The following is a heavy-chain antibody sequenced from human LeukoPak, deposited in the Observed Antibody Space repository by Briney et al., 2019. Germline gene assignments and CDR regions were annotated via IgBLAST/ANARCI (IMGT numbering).Heavy chain of an antibody. V-gene: IGHV3-23*01. Sequence: PGGSLRLSCAASGFTFSIYAMSWVRQTPGKGLEWVSFISGSGSNTYYADSVKGRFTISRDNFKNTLYLQMNSLRAEDTAIYYCAKCLYSGNYFDAFDIWGQGTMVTVSS. D-gene: IGHD1-26*01. CDR3: AKCLYSGNYFDAFDI. CDR1: GFTFSIYA. J-gene: IGHJ3*02. CDR2: ISGSGSNT.